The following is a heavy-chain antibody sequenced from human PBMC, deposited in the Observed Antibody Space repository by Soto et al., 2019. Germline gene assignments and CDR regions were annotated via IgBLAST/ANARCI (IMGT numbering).Heavy chain of an antibody. J-gene: IGHJ2*01. CDR1: GGTFSSYT. CDR2: IIPIFGTA. Sequence: QVQLVQSGAEVKKPGSSVTVSCKASGGTFSSYTISWVRQAPGQGLEWMGGIIPIFGTANYAQKFQGRVTITADESTSTAYMELSSLRSEGKAVYYCARGNHRWLQWWYFDLWGSGTLVTVSS. CDR3: ARGNHRWLQWWYFDL. D-gene: IGHD5-12*01. V-gene: IGHV1-69*12.